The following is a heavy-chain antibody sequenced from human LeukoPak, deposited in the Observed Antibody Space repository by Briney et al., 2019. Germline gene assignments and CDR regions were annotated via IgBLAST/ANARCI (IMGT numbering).Heavy chain of an antibody. V-gene: IGHV1-18*04. CDR2: ISAYNGNT. J-gene: IGHJ4*02. CDR3: ARAWRDCSSTSCIDY. D-gene: IGHD2-2*01. Sequence: ASVKVSCKASGYTFTSYGISWVRQAPGQGLEWMGWISAYNGNTNYAQKLQGRVTITTDTSTSTAYMELRSMRSDDTAVYYCARAWRDCSSTSCIDYWGQGTLVTVSS. CDR1: GYTFTSYG.